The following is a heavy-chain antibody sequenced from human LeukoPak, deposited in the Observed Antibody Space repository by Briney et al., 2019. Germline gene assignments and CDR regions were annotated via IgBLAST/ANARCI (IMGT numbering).Heavy chain of an antibody. CDR3: ARGTVLRFLEWPAPLNWFDP. J-gene: IGHJ5*02. Sequence: PGGSLRLSCAASGFTFSSYAMHWIRQPPGKGLEWIGYIYYSGSTNYNPSLKSRVTISVDTSKNQFSLKLSSVTAADTAVYYCARGTVLRFLEWPAPLNWFDPWGQGTLVTVSS. CDR1: GFTFSSYA. CDR2: IYYSGST. D-gene: IGHD3-3*01. V-gene: IGHV4-59*01.